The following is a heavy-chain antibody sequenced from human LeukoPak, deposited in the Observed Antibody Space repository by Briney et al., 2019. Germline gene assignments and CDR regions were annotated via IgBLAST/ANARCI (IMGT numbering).Heavy chain of an antibody. CDR2: IYPGDSDT. CDR3: ASFPGYSSGWYTGPFDY. V-gene: IGHV5-51*01. Sequence: GESLKISCKGSGYSFTSYWIGWVRQMPGKGLEWMGIIYPGDSDTRYSPSFEGQVTISADKSISTAYLQWSSLKASDTAMCYCASFPGYSSGWYTGPFDYWGQGTLVTVSS. J-gene: IGHJ4*02. D-gene: IGHD6-19*01. CDR1: GYSFTSYW.